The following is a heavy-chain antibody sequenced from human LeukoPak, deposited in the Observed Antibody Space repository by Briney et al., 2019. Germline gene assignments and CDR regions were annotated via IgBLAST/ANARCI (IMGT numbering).Heavy chain of an antibody. Sequence: GGSLRLSRAASGFTVSSNYMSWVRQAPGKGLEWVSVIYSGGSTYYADSVKGRFTISRDNSKNTLYLQMNSLRAEDTAVYYCARDGLGTYDAFDIWGQGTMVTVSS. J-gene: IGHJ3*02. CDR1: GFTVSSNY. CDR3: ARDGLGTYDAFDI. CDR2: IYSGGST. V-gene: IGHV3-66*02. D-gene: IGHD3/OR15-3a*01.